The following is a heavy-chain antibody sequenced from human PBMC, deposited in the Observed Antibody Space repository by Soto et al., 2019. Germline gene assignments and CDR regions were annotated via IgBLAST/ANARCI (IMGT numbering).Heavy chain of an antibody. V-gene: IGHV1-3*05. J-gene: IGHJ6*02. CDR1: GYTFTNYD. CDR3: ARADSNYYSCYGMDV. Sequence: QVQLVQSGAEEKKPGASVKVSCKASGYTFTNYDMHWVRQAPGQRLEWMGWINAGNGNTKYSQKFQGRVTITRDTPGTTAYRELSSLRSEATPVYYCARADSNYYSCYGMDVWGPGTRVTVSS. D-gene: IGHD6-13*01. CDR2: INAGNGNT.